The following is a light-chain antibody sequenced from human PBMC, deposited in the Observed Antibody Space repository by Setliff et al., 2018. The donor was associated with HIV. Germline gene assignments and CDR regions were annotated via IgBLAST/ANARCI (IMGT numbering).Light chain of an antibody. V-gene: IGLV2-18*02. CDR3: SSYTSISTYV. CDR2: EVN. Sequence: QSALTQPPSVSGSPGQSVPISCTGTSSDVGSYDRVSWYQQPPGTAPKLMIYEVNNRPSGVPDRFSGSKSGNTASLTISGLQAEDEADYYCSSYTSISTYVFGTGTKVTVL. J-gene: IGLJ1*01. CDR1: SSDVGSYDR.